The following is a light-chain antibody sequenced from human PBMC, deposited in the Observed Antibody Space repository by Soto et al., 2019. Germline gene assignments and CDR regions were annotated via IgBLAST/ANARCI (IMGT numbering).Light chain of an antibody. V-gene: IGKV3-20*01. CDR2: GAS. J-gene: IGKJ2*01. Sequence: EIVLTQSPGTLSLSPGERATLSCRASQSVNSNYLAWYQQKPGQAPRLLIYGASNRATGIPDRFTGSGSGTDFTLPISRLEPEDFAVYYCQQCGGSPLYTFGQGTKLEIQ. CDR1: QSVNSNY. CDR3: QQCGGSPLYT.